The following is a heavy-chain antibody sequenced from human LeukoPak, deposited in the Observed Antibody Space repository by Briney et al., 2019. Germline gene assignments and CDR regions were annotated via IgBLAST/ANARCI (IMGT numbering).Heavy chain of an antibody. Sequence: GGSLRLSCAGSGFTFSSNWMHWVRQVAGKELVWVSRINSDGSNTNYADSVKGRFTISRDDAKNTLYLQMNSLGADDPAVYYCASRDYWGQGTLVSVSS. J-gene: IGHJ4*02. CDR3: ASRDY. CDR2: INSDGSNT. CDR1: GFTFSSNW. V-gene: IGHV3-74*01. D-gene: IGHD5-24*01.